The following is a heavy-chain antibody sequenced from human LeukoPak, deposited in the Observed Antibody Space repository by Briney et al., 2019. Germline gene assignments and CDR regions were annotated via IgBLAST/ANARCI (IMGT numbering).Heavy chain of an antibody. CDR3: AKLGTPAPQYSNLDY. CDR1: GFTFSSYW. CDR2: ISGNGGST. Sequence: GGSLRLSCAASGFTFSSYWMSWVRQAPGKGLEWVSAISGNGGSTYYADSVKGRFTISRDNSKNTLYLQMNSLRAEDTAVYYCAKLGTPAPQYSNLDYWGQGTLVTVSS. V-gene: IGHV3-23*01. J-gene: IGHJ4*02. D-gene: IGHD4-11*01.